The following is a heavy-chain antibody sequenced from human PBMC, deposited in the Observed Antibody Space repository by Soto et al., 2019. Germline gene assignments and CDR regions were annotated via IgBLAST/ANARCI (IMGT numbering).Heavy chain of an antibody. Sequence: GGSLRLSCAASGFTFSNYDMHWVRQAPGKGLEWVAVILYDGSNKYYADPVKGRFTVSRDNSKNTLYLQMNSLRAEDTAVYYCAKDMASSGPFDYWGQGTLVTVSS. CDR2: ILYDGSNK. J-gene: IGHJ4*02. V-gene: IGHV3-30*18. CDR3: AKDMASSGPFDY. CDR1: GFTFSNYD. D-gene: IGHD2-15*01.